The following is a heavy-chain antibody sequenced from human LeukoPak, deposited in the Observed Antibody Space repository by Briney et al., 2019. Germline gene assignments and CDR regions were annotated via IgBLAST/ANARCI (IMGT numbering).Heavy chain of an antibody. Sequence: GGSLRLSCAASGFIFSTYSMNWVRQAPGKGLEWVSYINSGSSTIYYADSVKGRFTISRDNAKNSLYLQMNSLRAEDTAVYYCAREIPRADYAFDIWGQGTMVTVSS. CDR2: INSGSSTI. D-gene: IGHD3-16*01. CDR1: GFIFSTYS. V-gene: IGHV3-48*04. J-gene: IGHJ3*02. CDR3: AREIPRADYAFDI.